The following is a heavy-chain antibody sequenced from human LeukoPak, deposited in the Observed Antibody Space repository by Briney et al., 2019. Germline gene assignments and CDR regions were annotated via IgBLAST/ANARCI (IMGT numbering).Heavy chain of an antibody. V-gene: IGHV3-33*01. CDR2: IWYDGSNK. CDR1: GFTFSNSG. J-gene: IGHJ4*02. CDR3: AAYSGSSPGGDY. Sequence: GTSLRLSCAASGFTFSNSGMHWVRQAPGKGLEWVAVIWYDGSNKYYAYSVKGRFPISRDNSKNTLYLQMNSLRAEDTAVYYCAAYSGSSPGGDYWGQGTLVTVSS. D-gene: IGHD1-26*01.